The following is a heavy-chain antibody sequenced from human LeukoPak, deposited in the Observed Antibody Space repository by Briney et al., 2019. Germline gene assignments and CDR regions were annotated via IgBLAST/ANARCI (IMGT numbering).Heavy chain of an antibody. CDR2: MNPDSGGT. V-gene: IGHV1-2*02. CDR1: GYTLTGYY. Sequence: GASVKVSCKASGYTLTGYYIHWVRQAPGQGLEWMGWMNPDSGGTNYAQKFQGRVTMTRDTSINTAYMELSRLTSDDTAVYFCATWGLHFDIWGQGTMVIVAS. CDR3: ATWGLHFDI. J-gene: IGHJ3*02. D-gene: IGHD3-16*01.